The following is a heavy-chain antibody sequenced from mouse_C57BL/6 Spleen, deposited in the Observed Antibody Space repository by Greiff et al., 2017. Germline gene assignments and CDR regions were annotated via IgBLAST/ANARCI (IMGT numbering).Heavy chain of an antibody. V-gene: IGHV6-3*01. Sequence: DVKLVESGGGLVQPGGSMKLSCVASGFTFSNYWMNWVRQSPEKGLEWVAQIRLKSDNYATHYAESVEGRFTISSDDSKSSVYLQMNNLRAEDTEIYYCTGVGNDWERDYWGQGTSVTVSS. CDR3: TGVGNDWERDY. CDR1: GFTFSNYW. D-gene: IGHD2-4*01. CDR2: IRLKSDNYAT. J-gene: IGHJ4*01.